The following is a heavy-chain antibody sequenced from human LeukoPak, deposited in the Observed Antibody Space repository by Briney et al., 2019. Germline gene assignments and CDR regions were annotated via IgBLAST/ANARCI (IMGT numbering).Heavy chain of an antibody. V-gene: IGHV1-18*04. CDR3: ARWGGYCSSTSCYADYFDY. J-gene: IGHJ4*02. CDR2: ISAYNGNT. Sequence: ASVKVSCKASGYTFTGYYMHWVRQAPGQGLEWMGWISAYNGNTNYAQKLQGRVTMTTDTSTSTAYMELRSLRSDDTAVYYCARWGGYCSSTSCYADYFDYWGQGTLVTVSS. D-gene: IGHD2-2*01. CDR1: GYTFTGYY.